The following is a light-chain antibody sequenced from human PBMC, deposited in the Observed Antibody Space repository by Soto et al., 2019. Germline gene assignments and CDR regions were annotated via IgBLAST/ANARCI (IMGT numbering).Light chain of an antibody. CDR3: QQYNSYSWT. CDR1: QNINNW. J-gene: IGKJ1*01. CDR2: EAS. V-gene: IGKV1-5*03. Sequence: DIQMTQSASTLSASVVDRVTITCRASQNINNWLAWYQQKPGKAPNLLIYEASSLESGVPSRFGGSRSGTEFTLTISSLQPEDFATYYCQQYNSYSWTFGQGTKVDI.